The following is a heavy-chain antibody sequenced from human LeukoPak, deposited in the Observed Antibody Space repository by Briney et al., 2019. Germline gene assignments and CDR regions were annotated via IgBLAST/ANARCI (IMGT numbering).Heavy chain of an antibody. CDR3: ATVFPPYNCSGGSCYSYYYYYIDV. CDR1: GYTFTSYD. D-gene: IGHD2-15*01. V-gene: IGHV1-8*01. CDR2: MNPNSGNT. J-gene: IGHJ6*03. Sequence: ASVKVSCKASGYTFTSYDINWVRQATGQGLEWMGWMNPNSGNTGYAQKFQGRVTMTRNTSISTAYMELSSLRSEDTAVYYCATVFPPYNCSGGSCYSYYYYYIDVWGKGTTVTVSS.